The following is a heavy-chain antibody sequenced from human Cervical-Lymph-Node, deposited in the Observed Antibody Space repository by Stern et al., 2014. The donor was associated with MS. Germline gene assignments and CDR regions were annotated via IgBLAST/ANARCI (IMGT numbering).Heavy chain of an antibody. D-gene: IGHD6-6*01. J-gene: IGHJ4*02. V-gene: IGHV3-66*01. Sequence: EVQLVESGGGLVQPGGSLRLSCEASGFPVGASYMNWVRQDPGKGLEWVSRIHTVGTTHYADSVKGRFTISRANAKNALYLQMDRLTVEDTAVYYCAREIAGRRFEDWGRGTLVAVSP. CDR3: AREIAGRRFED. CDR2: IHTVGTT. CDR1: GFPVGASY.